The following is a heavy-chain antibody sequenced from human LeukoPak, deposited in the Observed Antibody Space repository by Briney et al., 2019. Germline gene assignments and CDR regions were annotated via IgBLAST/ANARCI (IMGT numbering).Heavy chain of an antibody. CDR2: IYPDDSDT. Sequence: GESLKISGKVSGSSFTSYWIGWVRQMPGKGLEWVGIIYPDDSDTRYSPSVQDQVTISADKSISTAYLQWSSLKASDTAMYYCARGDMVPAFDIWGQGTMVTVSS. J-gene: IGHJ3*02. D-gene: IGHD4/OR15-4a*01. V-gene: IGHV5-51*01. CDR1: GSSFTSYW. CDR3: ARGDMVPAFDI.